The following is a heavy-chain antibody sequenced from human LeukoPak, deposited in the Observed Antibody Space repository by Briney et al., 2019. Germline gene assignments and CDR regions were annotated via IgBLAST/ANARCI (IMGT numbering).Heavy chain of an antibody. CDR1: GGSISGYY. V-gene: IGHV4-59*01. J-gene: IGHJ4*02. CDR2: ISYRGNT. D-gene: IGHD2-2*01. Sequence: PSETLSLTCTVSGGSISGYYWSWIRQPPGKGLEWIGYISYRGNTNYNPSLKRRVTISLDTSKNQFSLRLSSVTAADTAVYYCATLYCSRTSCYVDYWGQGALVTVSS. CDR3: ATLYCSRTSCYVDY.